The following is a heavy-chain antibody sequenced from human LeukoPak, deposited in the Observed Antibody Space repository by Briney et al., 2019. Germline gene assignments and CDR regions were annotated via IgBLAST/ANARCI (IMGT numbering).Heavy chain of an antibody. CDR1: GFTFSSYE. V-gene: IGHV3-48*03. CDR2: ISSSGSTI. D-gene: IGHD2-21*02. Sequence: PSGGSLRLSCAASGFTFSSYEMNWVRQAPGKGLEWVSYISSSGSTIYYADSVKGRFTISRDNAKNSLYLQMNSLRAEDTAVYYCARKRLCGGDCYGDAFDIWGQGTMVTVSS. J-gene: IGHJ3*02. CDR3: ARKRLCGGDCYGDAFDI.